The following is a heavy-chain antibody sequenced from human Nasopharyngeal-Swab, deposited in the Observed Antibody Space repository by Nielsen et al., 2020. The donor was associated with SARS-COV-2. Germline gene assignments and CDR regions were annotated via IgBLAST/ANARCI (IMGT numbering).Heavy chain of an antibody. J-gene: IGHJ5*02. D-gene: IGHD6-19*01. Sequence: WIRQPPGKGLEWIGSIYHSGRTNYNPSLKSRVSISVDTSKNQVSLKLNYVTAADSAVYYCARDQGIAVPIGWFDPWGQGTLVTVSS. CDR2: IYHSGRT. V-gene: IGHV4-38-2*02. CDR3: ARDQGIAVPIGWFDP.